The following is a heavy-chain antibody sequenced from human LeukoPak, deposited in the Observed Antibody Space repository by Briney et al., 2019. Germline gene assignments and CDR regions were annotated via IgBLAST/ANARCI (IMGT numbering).Heavy chain of an antibody. CDR2: IIPILGIA. Sequence: SVKVSCKASGGTFSSYAISWVRQAPGRGLEWMGRIIPILGIANYAQKFQGRVTITADKSTSTAYMELSSLRSEDTAVYYCARGRGTVTTNWFDPWGQGTLVTVSS. J-gene: IGHJ5*02. CDR1: GGTFSSYA. V-gene: IGHV1-69*04. D-gene: IGHD4-17*01. CDR3: ARGRGTVTTNWFDP.